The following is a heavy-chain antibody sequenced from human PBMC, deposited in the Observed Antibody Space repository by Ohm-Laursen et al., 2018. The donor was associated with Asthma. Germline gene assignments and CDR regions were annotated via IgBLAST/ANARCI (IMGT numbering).Heavy chain of an antibody. CDR1: GFTFRSYA. CDR3: ARDVMEWYLPAFGF. CDR2: GGSYYDGGLK. V-gene: IGHV3-30-3*01. J-gene: IGHJ4*02. Sequence: SLRLSCSASGFTFRSYAMHWVRQAPGKGLEWVAVGGSYYDGGLKYYADSVNGRFTVSRDDSKNTLYLQMNSLRPDDTAVYYCARDVMEWYLPAFGFWGQGTLVTVSS. D-gene: IGHD3-3*01.